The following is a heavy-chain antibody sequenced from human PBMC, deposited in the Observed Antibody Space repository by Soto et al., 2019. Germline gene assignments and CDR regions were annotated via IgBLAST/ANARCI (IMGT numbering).Heavy chain of an antibody. D-gene: IGHD6-19*01. CDR1: GYTFTGYA. CDR3: ARAVAVAADFDY. CDR2: INAGNGNT. V-gene: IGHV1-3*05. J-gene: IGHJ4*02. Sequence: QVQVVQSGAEEKKPGASVKVSCTASGYTFTGYAMHWVRQAPGQRLGWMGWINAGNGNTKYSQKFQGRVTITRDTSASTAYMELSSLRSEDTAVYYCARAVAVAADFDYWGQGTLVTVSS.